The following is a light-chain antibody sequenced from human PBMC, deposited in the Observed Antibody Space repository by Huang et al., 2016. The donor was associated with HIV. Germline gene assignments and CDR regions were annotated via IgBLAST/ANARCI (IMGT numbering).Light chain of an antibody. CDR2: DAS. J-gene: IGKJ5*01. CDR3: QQFNNYLT. V-gene: IGKV1D-13*01. CDR1: QGISSA. Sequence: AIQLTQSPSSLSASVGDRVTITCRASQGISSALAWYQQKPGKAPNLLIYDASSLESGVPSRFSVSGSGTDFTLTISSLQPEDFATYYCQQFNNYLTFGQGTRLEIK.